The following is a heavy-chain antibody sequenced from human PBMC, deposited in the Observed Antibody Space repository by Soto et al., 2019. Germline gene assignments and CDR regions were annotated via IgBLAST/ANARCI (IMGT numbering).Heavy chain of an antibody. CDR2: FDPEDGET. CDR1: GYTLTELS. D-gene: IGHD4-17*01. CDR3: ATVTYYGDYVFFQH. J-gene: IGHJ1*01. Sequence: GASVKVSCKVSGYTLTELSMHWVRQAPGKGLEWMGGFDPEDGETIYAQKFQGRVTMTEDTSTDTAYMELSSLRSEDTAVYYCATVTYYGDYVFFQHWGQGTLVTVSS. V-gene: IGHV1-24*01.